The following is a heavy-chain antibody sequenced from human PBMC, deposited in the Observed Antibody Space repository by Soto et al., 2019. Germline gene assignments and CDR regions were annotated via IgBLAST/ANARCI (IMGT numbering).Heavy chain of an antibody. Sequence: EVQLVESGGTLVQPGGSLRLSCAASGFTFNTYWMHWVRQAPGKGLVWVSRINSDGTKTTYVDSVKGRFTISRDNAKNTVYLQMNRLRAEDTAEYYCATVATNSYDWLDPWGQGTLVTVSS. V-gene: IGHV3-74*01. CDR3: ATVATNSYDWLDP. CDR1: GFTFNTYW. CDR2: INSDGTKT. J-gene: IGHJ5*02. D-gene: IGHD5-12*01.